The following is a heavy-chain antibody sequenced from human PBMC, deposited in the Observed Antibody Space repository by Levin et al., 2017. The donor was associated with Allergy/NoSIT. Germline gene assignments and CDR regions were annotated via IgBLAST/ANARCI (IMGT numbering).Heavy chain of an antibody. CDR2: IHPGDSQT. V-gene: IGHV5-51*01. D-gene: IGHD2-2*01. CDR3: ATLEYCSGSTCYAPSRY. Sequence: KFGESLKISCQTSGYTFSNYWIGWVRQMPGKGLEWMGIIHPGDSQTRYSPSFQGQVTISADKSITTAYLQWTTLKASDTAMYYCATLEYCSGSTCYAPSRYWGQGTLVAVSS. CDR1: GYTFSNYW. J-gene: IGHJ4*02.